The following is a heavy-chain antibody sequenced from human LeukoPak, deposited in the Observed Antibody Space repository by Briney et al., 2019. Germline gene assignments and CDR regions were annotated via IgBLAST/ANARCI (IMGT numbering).Heavy chain of an antibody. J-gene: IGHJ4*02. CDR2: ISSSSSYI. D-gene: IGHD2-2*01. Sequence: GGSLRLSCAASGFTFSDYAMNWVRQAPGKGLEWVSSISSSSSYIYYADSVKGRFTISRDNAKNSLYLQMNSLRAEDTAVYYCARGGQLRIFDYWGQGTLVTVSS. CDR3: ARGGQLRIFDY. CDR1: GFTFSDYA. V-gene: IGHV3-21*01.